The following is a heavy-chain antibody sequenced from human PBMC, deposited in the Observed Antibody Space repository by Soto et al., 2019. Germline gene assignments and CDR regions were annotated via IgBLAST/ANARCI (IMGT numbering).Heavy chain of an antibody. D-gene: IGHD3-10*01. CDR2: ISDDGVSK. Sequence: GGSLRLSCAASGFTFSNYGMHWVRQAPVKGLEWVAAISDDGVSKYYADSVQGRFTISRDNSESAVFLQMNSLRPDDTALYFCATASYFGSGTSYKLYYWGQGTQVTVSS. V-gene: IGHV3-30*03. CDR3: ATASYFGSGTSYKLYY. CDR1: GFTFSNYG. J-gene: IGHJ4*02.